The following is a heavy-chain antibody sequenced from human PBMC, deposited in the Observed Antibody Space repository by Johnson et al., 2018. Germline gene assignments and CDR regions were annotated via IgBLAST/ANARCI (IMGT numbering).Heavy chain of an antibody. CDR3: ARETPRGGRTSDL. J-gene: IGHJ3*01. D-gene: IGHD3-16*01. CDR1: GDSISSYY. CDR2: FYTTGTT. V-gene: IGHV4-4*07. Sequence: QVQLQESGPGLVKPSETLSLTCTLSGDSISSYYWSWIRQPAGKGLEWIGLFYTTGTTNYNPSLKSRVTMSVDTSKNQLSLSLSSVTAADTAMYYCARETPRGGRTSDLWGQGTLVTVSS.